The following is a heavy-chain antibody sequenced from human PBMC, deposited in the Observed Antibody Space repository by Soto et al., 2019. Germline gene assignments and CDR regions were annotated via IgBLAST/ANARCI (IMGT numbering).Heavy chain of an antibody. CDR2: INPSGGST. CDR3: AREAGQYSRTTRDFDY. V-gene: IGHV1-46*01. Sequence: ASVKVSCKASGYTFTSYYMHWVRQAPGQGLEWMGIINPSGGSTSYAQKFQGRVTMTRDTSTSTVYMELSSLRSEDTAVYYCAREAGQYSRTTRDFDYWGQGTLVTVSS. J-gene: IGHJ4*02. CDR1: GYTFTSYY. D-gene: IGHD5-12*01.